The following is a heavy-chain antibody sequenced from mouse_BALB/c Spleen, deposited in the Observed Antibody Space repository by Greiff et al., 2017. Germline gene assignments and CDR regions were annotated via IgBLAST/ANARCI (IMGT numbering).Heavy chain of an antibody. J-gene: IGHJ3*01. CDR2: IDPYNGGT. Sequence: VHVKQSGPELVKPGASVKVSCKASGYAFTSYNMYWVKQSHGKSLEWIGYIDPYNGGTSYNQKFKGKATLTVDKSSSTAYMHLNSLTSEDSAVYYCARLELGQEGTYWGQGTLVTVSA. CDR3: ARLELGQEGTY. V-gene: IGHV1S135*01. CDR1: GYAFTSYN. D-gene: IGHD4-1*01.